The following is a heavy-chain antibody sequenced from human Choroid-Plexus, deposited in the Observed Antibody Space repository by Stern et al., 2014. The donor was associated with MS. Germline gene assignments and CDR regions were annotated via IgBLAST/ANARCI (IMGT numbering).Heavy chain of an antibody. V-gene: IGHV4-61*02. CDR1: GGSITSGRYY. D-gene: IGHD3-10*01. Sequence: QLQLQESGPGLVRPSQTLSLTCTVSGGSITSGRYYWTWIRQTAGKGLEWIGRIYTSGGTNYNPSFESRVTISMDTSSNHFSLQLSSVTVADTAVYFCARAVYSVSGTPFHHWGQGTLVAV. CDR3: ARAVYSVSGTPFHH. CDR2: IYTSGGT. J-gene: IGHJ4*02.